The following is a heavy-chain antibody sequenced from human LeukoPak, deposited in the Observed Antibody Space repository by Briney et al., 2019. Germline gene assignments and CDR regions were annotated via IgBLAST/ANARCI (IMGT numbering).Heavy chain of an antibody. CDR1: GGSISSSSYY. D-gene: IGHD1-26*01. V-gene: IGHV4-39*07. CDR2: IYYSGSI. J-gene: IGHJ4*02. Sequence: SSETLSLTCTVSGGSISSSSYYWGWIRQPPGKGLEWIGSIYYSGSIYYNPSLKSRVTISVDTSKNQFSLKLSSVTAADTAVYYCATSTGWELVAFDYWGQGTLVTVSS. CDR3: ATSTGWELVAFDY.